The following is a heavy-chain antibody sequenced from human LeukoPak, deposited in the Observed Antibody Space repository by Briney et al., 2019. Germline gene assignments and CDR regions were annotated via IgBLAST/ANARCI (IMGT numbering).Heavy chain of an antibody. CDR1: GGSISSYY. J-gene: IGHJ6*02. Sequence: KPSETLSLTCSVSGGSISSYYWSWIRQPAGKGLEWIARIYTSGSTNYNPSLKSRVTTSVDTSKNQFSLKLSSVTAADTAVYYCARDRVESSPGGHYYYYYGMDVWGQGTTVTVSS. CDR2: IYTSGST. D-gene: IGHD3-3*01. V-gene: IGHV4-4*07. CDR3: ARDRVESSPGGHYYYYYGMDV.